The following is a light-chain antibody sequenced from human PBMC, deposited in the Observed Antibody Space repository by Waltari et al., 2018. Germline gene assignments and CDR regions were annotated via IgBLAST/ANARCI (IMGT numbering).Light chain of an antibody. CDR1: QSISTY. Sequence: DIQMTQSPSSLSASVGDRVSITCRASQSISTYINWYQQKPGRAPKLLIDSISRLQSGVPSRFSGSGSGADFTLTISSLHPEDFATYYCKQNFRFPYTFGQGTKLEIK. CDR2: SIS. V-gene: IGKV1-39*01. CDR3: KQNFRFPYT. J-gene: IGKJ2*01.